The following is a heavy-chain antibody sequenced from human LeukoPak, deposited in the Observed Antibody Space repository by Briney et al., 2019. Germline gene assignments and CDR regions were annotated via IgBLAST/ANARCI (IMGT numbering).Heavy chain of an antibody. V-gene: IGHV4-59*12. CDR3: AGWKRGYQFDP. CDR1: GGSISSYY. CDR2: IYYSGST. Sequence: SETLSLTCTVSGGSISSYYWSWIRQPPGKGLEWIGYIYYSGSTNYNPSLKSRVTISVDTSKNQFSLKLSSVTAADTAVYYCAGWKRGYQFDPWGQGTLVTVSS. J-gene: IGHJ5*02. D-gene: IGHD5-18*01.